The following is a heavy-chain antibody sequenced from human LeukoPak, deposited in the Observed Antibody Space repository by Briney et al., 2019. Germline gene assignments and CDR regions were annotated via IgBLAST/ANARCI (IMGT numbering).Heavy chain of an antibody. Sequence: GGSLRLSCAASGFTFSDYYMSWIRQAPGKGLEGVADIGNDGDNINFADSVQGRFTISRDNAKNSLFLRMNSLRAEDTAVYYCVRESRLRLGPRLNGYYFYMDVWGKGTTVTISS. V-gene: IGHV3-11*01. CDR3: VRESRLRLGPRLNGYYFYMDV. CDR1: GFTFSDYY. J-gene: IGHJ6*03. D-gene: IGHD3-16*01. CDR2: IGNDGDNI.